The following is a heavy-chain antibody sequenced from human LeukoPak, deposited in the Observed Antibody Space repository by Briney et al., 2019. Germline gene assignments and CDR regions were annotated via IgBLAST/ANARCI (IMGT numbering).Heavy chain of an antibody. J-gene: IGHJ5*02. CDR2: VLYSGIT. V-gene: IGHV4-59*08. Sequence: SETLSLTCSISGGSITTHYWTWIRQSPGKGLEWIGYVLYSGITNYNPSLKSRVTISVDTSKNQFSLKLSSVTAADTAVYYCARRGTTGLYNWFDPWGQGTLVTVSS. CDR1: GGSITTHY. D-gene: IGHD1-14*01. CDR3: ARRGTTGLYNWFDP.